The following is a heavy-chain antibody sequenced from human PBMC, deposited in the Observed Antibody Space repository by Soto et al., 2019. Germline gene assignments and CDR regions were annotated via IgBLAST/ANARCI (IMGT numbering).Heavy chain of an antibody. CDR1: GDSVSSHY. Sequence: SETLSLTCTVSGDSVSSHYWSWIRQPAGKGLEWLGRLYNDERTNYNPSLKSRVTMSMDTSKNQFSLKLTSVTAADSAVYFCAREPLAHSYFDFWGQGTLATVSS. CDR3: AREPLAHSYFDF. J-gene: IGHJ4*02. CDR2: LYNDERT. V-gene: IGHV4-4*07.